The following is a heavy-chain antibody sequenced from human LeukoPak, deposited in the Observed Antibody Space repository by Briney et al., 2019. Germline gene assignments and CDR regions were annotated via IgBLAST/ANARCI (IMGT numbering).Heavy chain of an antibody. V-gene: IGHV3-20*04. CDR3: ARDRAYSSGCLAY. Sequence: RAGGSLSLSCAVSGFSLDDYGMRCVRHPPGKGREWGTGINWYGGSTGYAHSVKGRFTISRDNAKNSLYLQMNSLRAEDTAFYYCARDRAYSSGCLAYWGQGTLVTVSS. CDR2: INWYGGST. J-gene: IGHJ4*02. CDR1: GFSLDDYG. D-gene: IGHD6-19*01.